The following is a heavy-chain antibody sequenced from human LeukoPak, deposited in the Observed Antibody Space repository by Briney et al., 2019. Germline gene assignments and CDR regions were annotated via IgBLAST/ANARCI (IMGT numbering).Heavy chain of an antibody. Sequence: GASVKVSCKASGYTFTGYYMHWVRQAPGQGLEWMGWINPNSGGTNYAQKFQGRVTMTRDTSISTAYMELSRLRSDDTAVYYCARSTTGTMFSNFDYWGQGTLVTVSS. V-gene: IGHV1-2*02. J-gene: IGHJ4*02. CDR1: GYTFTGYY. CDR2: INPNSGGT. D-gene: IGHD1-1*01. CDR3: ARSTTGTMFSNFDY.